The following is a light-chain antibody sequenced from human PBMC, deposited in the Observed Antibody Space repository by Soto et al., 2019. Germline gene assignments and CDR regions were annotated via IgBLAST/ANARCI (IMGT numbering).Light chain of an antibody. Sequence: QAPLTEPPTASGAPGQSVAITSPGPSRDVGGYHYVPWNQQHPGKAPKLMIYEVNKRPSGVPDRFSGSKSGNTASLTVSGLQAEDEADYYCSSYAGSSNVFGTGTKVTVL. CDR1: SRDVGGYHY. V-gene: IGLV2-8*01. CDR3: SSYAGSSNV. J-gene: IGLJ1*01. CDR2: EVN.